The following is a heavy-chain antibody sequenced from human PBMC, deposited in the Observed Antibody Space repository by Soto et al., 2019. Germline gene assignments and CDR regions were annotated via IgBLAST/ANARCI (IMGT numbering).Heavy chain of an antibody. CDR1: GFIFSNHA. CDR3: AKATCSAGSCFSGGDFFDY. V-gene: IGHV3-23*01. J-gene: IGHJ4*02. D-gene: IGHD2-15*01. CDR2: ISGTGGTA. Sequence: GGSLRLSCAASGFIFSNHAMSWVRQAPGKGLEWVSSISGTGGTAYYADSVKGRFTISRDNSKNTLFLQINSLRAEDTAVYFCAKATCSAGSCFSGGDFFDYWGQGALVTVSS.